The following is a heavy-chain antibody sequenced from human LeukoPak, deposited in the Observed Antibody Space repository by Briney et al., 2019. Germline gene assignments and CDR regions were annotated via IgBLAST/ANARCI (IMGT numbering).Heavy chain of an antibody. CDR3: AKEGKYYYDSSGYITDFDY. V-gene: IGHV3-23*01. J-gene: IGHJ4*02. CDR1: GFTFSSYA. Sequence: GGSLRLSCAASGFTFSSYAMSWVRQAPGKGLEWVLAISGSGGSTYYADSVKGRFTISRDNSKNTLYLQMNSLRAEDTAVYYCAKEGKYYYDSSGYITDFDYWGQGTLVTVSS. D-gene: IGHD3-22*01. CDR2: ISGSGGST.